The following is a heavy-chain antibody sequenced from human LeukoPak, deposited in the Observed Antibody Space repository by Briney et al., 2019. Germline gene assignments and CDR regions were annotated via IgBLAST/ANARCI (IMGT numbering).Heavy chain of an antibody. CDR2: ISGSGGST. CDR1: GFTFSSYA. J-gene: IGHJ3*02. D-gene: IGHD3-9*01. CDR3: AKDTEYFDWLLPHGAFDI. Sequence: PGGSLRLSCAASGFTFSSYAMSWVRQAPGKGLEWVSAISGSGGSTYYADSVKGRFTISRDNSKNTLYLQMNSLRAEDTAVYYCAKDTEYFDWLLPHGAFDIWGQGTMVTVSS. V-gene: IGHV3-23*01.